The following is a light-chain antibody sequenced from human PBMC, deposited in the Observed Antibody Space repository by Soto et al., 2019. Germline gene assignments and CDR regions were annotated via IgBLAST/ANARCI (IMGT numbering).Light chain of an antibody. CDR1: QGISTY. Sequence: DIQMTQSPSSLSASVGDRVTITCRASQGISTYLAWYQQKPGSVPKLLIYLASTLHSGVTSRFSGSGSGTDFTLTISSLQPEDVATYYCQKYNDAPFTFGPVTKVDLK. V-gene: IGKV1-27*01. CDR3: QKYNDAPFT. CDR2: LAS. J-gene: IGKJ3*01.